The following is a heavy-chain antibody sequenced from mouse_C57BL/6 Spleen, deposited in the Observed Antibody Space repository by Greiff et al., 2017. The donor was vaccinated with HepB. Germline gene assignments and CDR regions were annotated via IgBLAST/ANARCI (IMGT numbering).Heavy chain of an antibody. CDR2: IDPENGDT. Sequence: VQLKESGAELVRPGASVKLSCTASGFNIKDDYMHWVKQRPEQGLEWIGWIDPENGDTEYASKFQGKATITADTSSNTAYLQLSSLTSEDTAVYYCTTSTMVTEYYFDYWGQGTTLTVSS. CDR1: GFNIKDDY. CDR3: TTSTMVTEYYFDY. V-gene: IGHV14-4*01. J-gene: IGHJ2*01. D-gene: IGHD2-2*01.